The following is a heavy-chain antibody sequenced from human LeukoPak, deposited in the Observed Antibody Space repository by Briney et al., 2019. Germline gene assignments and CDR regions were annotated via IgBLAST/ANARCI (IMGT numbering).Heavy chain of an antibody. J-gene: IGHJ4*02. CDR1: GGSISSHY. Sequence: SETLSLTCTVSGGSISSHYWSWIRQPPGKGLEWIGYIYYSGSTNYNPSLKSRVTISVDTSKNQFSLKLSSVTAADTAVYYCARASHDYGDYADYWGQGTLVTFSS. CDR2: IYYSGST. V-gene: IGHV4-59*11. CDR3: ARASHDYGDYADY. D-gene: IGHD4-17*01.